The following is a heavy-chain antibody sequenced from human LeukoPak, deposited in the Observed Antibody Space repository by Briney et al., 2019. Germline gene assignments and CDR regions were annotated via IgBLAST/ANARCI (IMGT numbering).Heavy chain of an antibody. CDR3: AKEIGKYSSSWFGFDY. Sequence: GGSLRLSCAASGFTFSSYWMSWVRQAPGKGLEWVANIKQDGSEKYYVDSVKGRFTISRDNAKNSLYLQMNSLRAEDTAVYYCAKEIGKYSSSWFGFDYWGQGTLVTVSS. CDR2: IKQDGSEK. V-gene: IGHV3-7*01. J-gene: IGHJ4*02. D-gene: IGHD6-13*01. CDR1: GFTFSSYW.